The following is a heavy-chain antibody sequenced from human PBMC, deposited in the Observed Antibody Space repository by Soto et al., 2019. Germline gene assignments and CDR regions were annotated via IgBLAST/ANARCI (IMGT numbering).Heavy chain of an antibody. Sequence: GGSLRLSCAASGFTFSSYAMHWVRQAPGKGLEWVAVISYDGSNKYYADSVKGRFTISRDNSKNTLYLQMNSLRAEDTAVYYCARGGSKVRYYYGMDAWGQGTTVTVSS. D-gene: IGHD6-25*01. J-gene: IGHJ6*02. CDR2: ISYDGSNK. CDR3: ARGGSKVRYYYGMDA. CDR1: GFTFSSYA. V-gene: IGHV3-30-3*01.